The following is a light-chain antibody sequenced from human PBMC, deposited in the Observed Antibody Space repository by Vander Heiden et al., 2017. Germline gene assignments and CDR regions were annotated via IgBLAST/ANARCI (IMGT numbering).Light chain of an antibody. J-gene: IGKJ2*01. Sequence: EIVLTQSPATLSLSPGERATLSCRASQSVSSYLAWYQQKPGQAPRLLIYDASNRANGIPDRFSGSGSGTDFTLTSSSREPEDFAVYYGQQRSTLYTFGQGTKLEIK. CDR3: QQRSTLYT. V-gene: IGKV3-11*01. CDR2: DAS. CDR1: QSVSSY.